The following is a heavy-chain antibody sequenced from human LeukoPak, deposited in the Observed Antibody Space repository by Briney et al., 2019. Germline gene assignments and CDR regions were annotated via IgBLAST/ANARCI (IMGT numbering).Heavy chain of an antibody. Sequence: SETLSLTCTVSGGSISGYYCSRIRQPPGKRLEWIGYIYYSGGTNYNPSLKSRVTMSVDTSKNQFSLKLTSVTAADTAVYYCAGRGYTLNYWGQGTLVTVSS. D-gene: IGHD1-1*01. CDR3: AGRGYTLNY. CDR1: GGSISGYY. J-gene: IGHJ4*02. CDR2: IYYSGGT. V-gene: IGHV4-59*01.